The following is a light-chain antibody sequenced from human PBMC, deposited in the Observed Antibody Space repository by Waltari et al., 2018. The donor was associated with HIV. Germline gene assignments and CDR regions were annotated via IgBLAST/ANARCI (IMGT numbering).Light chain of an antibody. CDR1: GSHVGGYHY. CDR3: SSYTDTTTLGVV. Sequence: QSALPQPASVSGSPGQSITISCTGTGSHVGGYHYVSGYQQRPGAAPKLLIYEVRNRPSGISSRFSGSKSGNTASLTISGLQAEDEADYYCSSYTDTTTLGVVFGGGTKLTVL. J-gene: IGLJ2*01. V-gene: IGLV2-14*01. CDR2: EVR.